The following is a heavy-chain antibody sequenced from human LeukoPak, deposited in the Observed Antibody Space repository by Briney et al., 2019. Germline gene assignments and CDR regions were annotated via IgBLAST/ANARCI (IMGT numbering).Heavy chain of an antibody. V-gene: IGHV4-59*08. CDR1: GGSVSTYY. CDR2: IYHTGNS. Sequence: PSETLSLTCTVSGGSVSTYYWSWIRQPPGKGLEWIGYIYHTGNSDYNPSLKSRATISLDTSKNQFPLKLTSVTAADTAVYFCAGHPFSSPFDYWGQGTLVTVSS. CDR3: AGHPFSSPFDY. J-gene: IGHJ4*02. D-gene: IGHD2/OR15-2a*01.